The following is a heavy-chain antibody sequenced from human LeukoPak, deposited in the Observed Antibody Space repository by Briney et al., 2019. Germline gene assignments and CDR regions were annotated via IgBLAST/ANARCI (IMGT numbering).Heavy chain of an antibody. CDR2: INQRRNT. CDR1: GESFSGYS. Sequence: SETLSLTCVVYGESFSGYSWSWIRQPPGKGLEWIGEINQRRNTNYNPSLKSRVTISIDTSKNQFSLKLSSVTAADTAVYYCARGRIPGVYWGQGTLVTVSS. D-gene: IGHD6-13*01. J-gene: IGHJ4*02. CDR3: ARGRIPGVY. V-gene: IGHV4-34*01.